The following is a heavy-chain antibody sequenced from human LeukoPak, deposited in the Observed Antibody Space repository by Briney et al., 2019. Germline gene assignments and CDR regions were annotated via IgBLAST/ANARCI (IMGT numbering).Heavy chain of an antibody. CDR3: STLWYGA. D-gene: IGHD3-10*01. Sequence: GGSLRLSCAASGFTFSDAWMNWVRLAPGKGLEWVGRIKSRNRGETVDYAAPVKGRFTISRDDSKTTVYLQMNSLKTEDTGVYYCSTLWYGAWGQGTLVTVSS. J-gene: IGHJ5*02. CDR2: IKSRNRGETV. CDR1: GFTFSDAW. V-gene: IGHV3-15*01.